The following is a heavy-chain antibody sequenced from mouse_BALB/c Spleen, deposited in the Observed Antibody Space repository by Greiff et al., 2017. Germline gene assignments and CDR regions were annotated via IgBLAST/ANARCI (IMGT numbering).Heavy chain of an antibody. Sequence: DVQLQESGGGLVQPGGSRKLSCAASGFTFSSFGMHWVRQAPEKGLEWVAYISSGSSTIYYADTVKGRFTISRDNPKNTLFLQMTSLRSEDTAMYYCARGYYGSSWYFDVWGAGTTVTVSS. CDR3: ARGYYGSSWYFDV. J-gene: IGHJ1*01. CDR2: ISSGSSTI. V-gene: IGHV5-17*02. D-gene: IGHD1-1*01. CDR1: GFTFSSFG.